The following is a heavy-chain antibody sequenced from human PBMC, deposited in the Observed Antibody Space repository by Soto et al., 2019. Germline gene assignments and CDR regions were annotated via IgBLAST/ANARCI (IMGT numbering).Heavy chain of an antibody. J-gene: IGHJ4*02. V-gene: IGHV3-23*01. Sequence: EVQLLDSGGGLVQPGGSLRLSCTASGFTFSDYAMSWVRQPPGKGLEWVSVISAGGSTYYADSVKGRFTVSRANSKNTLYLQMNMLRAEDTAVYYCANVPIWCSSTSCYTEGFDYWGQGTLVTVSS. CDR2: ISAGGST. CDR1: GFTFSDYA. CDR3: ANVPIWCSSTSCYTEGFDY. D-gene: IGHD2-2*02.